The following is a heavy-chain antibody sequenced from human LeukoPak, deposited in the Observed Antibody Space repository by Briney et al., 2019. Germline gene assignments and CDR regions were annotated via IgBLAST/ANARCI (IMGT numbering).Heavy chain of an antibody. D-gene: IGHD1-26*01. Sequence: ASVKVSCKASGYTFTGYYMHWVRQAPGQGLEWMGIINPSGGSTSYAQKFQGRVTMTRDTSASTVYMELSSLRSEDTAVYYCASTVGGANYYGMDVWGQGTTVTVSS. J-gene: IGHJ6*02. CDR3: ASTVGGANYYGMDV. CDR2: INPSGGST. V-gene: IGHV1-46*01. CDR1: GYTFTGYY.